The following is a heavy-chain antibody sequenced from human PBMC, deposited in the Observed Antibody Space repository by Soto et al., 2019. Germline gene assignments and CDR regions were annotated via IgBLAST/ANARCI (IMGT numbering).Heavy chain of an antibody. J-gene: IGHJ6*02. Sequence: ASVKVSCKASGYIFTGYHIHWVRQAPGRGLEWMGWINPNSGDTEYAQNFQGRVTMTRDTSFNLVYMEMSGLMSDDTAVYYCARDARGTRGFDEMDIGSQGTTVTVSS. CDR2: INPNSGDT. D-gene: IGHD3-9*01. V-gene: IGHV1-2*02. CDR3: ARDARGTRGFDEMDI. CDR1: GYIFTGYH.